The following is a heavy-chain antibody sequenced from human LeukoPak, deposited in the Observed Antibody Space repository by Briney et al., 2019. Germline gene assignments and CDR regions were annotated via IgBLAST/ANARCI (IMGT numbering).Heavy chain of an antibody. CDR3: ARLPTLTTMGY. CDR1: GFSFSSYE. J-gene: IGHJ4*02. D-gene: IGHD4-17*01. Sequence: GGSLRLSCAASGFSFSSYEMNWVRQAPGKGLEWVSYISSRGSTIYYADSVKGRFTISRDNAKNSLYLQMNTLRVDDTAVYYCARLPTLTTMGYWGQGTLVTVSS. V-gene: IGHV3-48*03. CDR2: ISSRGSTI.